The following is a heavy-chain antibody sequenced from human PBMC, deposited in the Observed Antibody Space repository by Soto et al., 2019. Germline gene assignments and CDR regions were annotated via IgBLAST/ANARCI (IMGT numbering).Heavy chain of an antibody. Sequence: ASVKVSCKASGYSFTSYYMHWVRQAPGQGLEWMGIINPSGGSTSYAQKFQGRVTITADKSTSTAYMELSSLRSEDTAVYYCARGPSEVLRYLDWSEWFDPWGQGTLVTVSS. CDR2: INPSGGST. J-gene: IGHJ5*02. V-gene: IGHV1-46*01. CDR3: ARGPSEVLRYLDWSEWFDP. CDR1: GYSFTSYY. D-gene: IGHD3-9*01.